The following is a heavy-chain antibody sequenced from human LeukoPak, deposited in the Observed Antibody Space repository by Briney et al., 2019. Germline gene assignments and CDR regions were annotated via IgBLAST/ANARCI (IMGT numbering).Heavy chain of an antibody. Sequence: TGGSLRLSCAASGFTFSSYAMSWVRQAPGKGLEWVSAISGSGGSTYYADSVKGRFTISRDNSKNTLYLQMNSLRAEDTAVYYCAKDLLITIFGVAPGYMDVWGKGTTVTVSS. V-gene: IGHV3-23*01. CDR3: AKDLLITIFGVAPGYMDV. CDR2: ISGSGGST. J-gene: IGHJ6*03. CDR1: GFTFSSYA. D-gene: IGHD3-3*01.